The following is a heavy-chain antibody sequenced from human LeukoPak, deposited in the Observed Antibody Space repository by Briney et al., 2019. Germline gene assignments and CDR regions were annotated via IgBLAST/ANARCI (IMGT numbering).Heavy chain of an antibody. CDR3: ARDAYYYDSSGYFDY. D-gene: IGHD3-22*01. V-gene: IGHV3-23*01. CDR2: ISGSGGST. J-gene: IGHJ4*02. Sequence: PGGSPRLSCAASGFTFSSYAMSWVRQAPGKGLEWVSAISGSGGSTYYADSVKGRFTISRDNSKNTLYLQMNSLRAEDTAVYYCARDAYYYDSSGYFDYWGQGTLVTVSS. CDR1: GFTFSSYA.